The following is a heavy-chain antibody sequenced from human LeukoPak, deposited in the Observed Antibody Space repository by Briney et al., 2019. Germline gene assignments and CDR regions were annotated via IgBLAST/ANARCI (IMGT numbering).Heavy chain of an antibody. J-gene: IGHJ6*03. Sequence: PSETLSLTCAVYGESFSGYYWSWLRQPPGKGLEWIGEINHSGSTNYNPSLKSRVTISVDTSKNQFSLKLSSVTAADTAVYYCARGPPLYRYSSRNKYYYYYMDVWGKGTTVTVSS. CDR1: GESFSGYY. D-gene: IGHD6-13*01. V-gene: IGHV4-34*01. CDR2: INHSGST. CDR3: ARGPPLYRYSSRNKYYYYYMDV.